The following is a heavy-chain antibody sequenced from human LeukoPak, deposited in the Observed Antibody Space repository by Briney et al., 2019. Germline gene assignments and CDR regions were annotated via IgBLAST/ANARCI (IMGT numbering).Heavy chain of an antibody. CDR2: IYPGDSDT. CDR3: ARQGCSSTSCYFYYYGMDV. J-gene: IGHJ6*02. V-gene: IGHV5-51*01. Sequence: GESLKISCKGSGYSFTSYWIGWVRQMPGKSLEWMGIIYPGDSDTRYSPSFQGQVTISADKSISTAYLQWSSLKASDTAMYYCARQGCSSTSCYFYYYGMDVWGQGTTVTVSS. D-gene: IGHD2-2*01. CDR1: GYSFTSYW.